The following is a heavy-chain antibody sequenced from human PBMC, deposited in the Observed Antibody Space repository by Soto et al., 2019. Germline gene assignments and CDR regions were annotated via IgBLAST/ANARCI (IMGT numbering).Heavy chain of an antibody. V-gene: IGHV4-34*01. J-gene: IGHJ4*02. CDR2: INHSGST. Sequence: QVQLQQWGAGLLKPSETLSLTCAVYGGSFSGYYWSWIRQPPGKGLEWIGEINHSGSTNYNPSHKSRVTISVDTTKTQFSLKLSSVTAADTAVYYCARDGSGSYYLDYFDYWGKVTLVTVSS. CDR1: GGSFSGYY. D-gene: IGHD3-10*01. CDR3: ARDGSGSYYLDYFDY.